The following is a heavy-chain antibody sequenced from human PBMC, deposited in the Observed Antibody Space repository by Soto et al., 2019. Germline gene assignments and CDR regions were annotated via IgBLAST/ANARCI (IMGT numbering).Heavy chain of an antibody. D-gene: IGHD3-10*01. CDR3: ARGKRGYYGSGSPSGNWFDP. CDR2: INHSGST. V-gene: IGHV4-34*01. CDR1: GGSFSGYY. Sequence: SETLSLTCAVYGGSFSGYYWSWIRQPPGKGLEWIGEINHSGSTNYNPSLKSRVTISVDTSKNQFSLKLSSVTAADTAVYYCARGKRGYYGSGSPSGNWFDPWGQGTLVTVS. J-gene: IGHJ5*02.